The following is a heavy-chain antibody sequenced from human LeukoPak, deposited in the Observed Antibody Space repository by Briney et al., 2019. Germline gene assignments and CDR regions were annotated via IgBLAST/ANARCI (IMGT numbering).Heavy chain of an antibody. V-gene: IGHV1-2*02. CDR1: GYTFTGYY. J-gene: IGHJ4*02. D-gene: IGHD2-15*01. CDR2: INPNSGGT. Sequence: GASVKVSCKASGYTFTGYYMHWVRQASGQGLEWMGWINPNSGGTNYAQKFQGRVTMTRDTSISTAYMELSRLRSDDTAVYYCARGYCSGGSCPKIDYWGQGTLVTVSS. CDR3: ARGYCSGGSCPKIDY.